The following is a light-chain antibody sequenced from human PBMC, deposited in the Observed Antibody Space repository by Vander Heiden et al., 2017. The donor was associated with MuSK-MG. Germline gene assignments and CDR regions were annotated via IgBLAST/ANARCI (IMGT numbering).Light chain of an antibody. CDR2: DAS. V-gene: IGKV3-11*01. Sequence: EIVLTQSPATLSLSPGERATLSCRASQSVSSYLAWYQQKPGQAPRLLIYDASNRATGIPARFSGSASGTDFTLTISILEPEDFAVYYCQQRSNWPLTFGGGTKVEIK. CDR1: QSVSSY. CDR3: QQRSNWPLT. J-gene: IGKJ4*01.